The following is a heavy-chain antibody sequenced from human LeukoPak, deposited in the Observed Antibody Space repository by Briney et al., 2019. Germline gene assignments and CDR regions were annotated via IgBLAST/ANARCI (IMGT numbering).Heavy chain of an antibody. CDR2: ISGSGGST. CDR3: AKLILGPDY. J-gene: IGHJ4*02. Sequence: GGSLRLSCAAAGFTFTSYAMSWVRQAPGKGLEWVSAISGSGGSTYYADSVKGRFTISRDNSKNTLYLQINSLRAEDTAVYYCAKLILGPDYWGQGTLVTVSS. V-gene: IGHV3-23*01. CDR1: GFTFTSYA.